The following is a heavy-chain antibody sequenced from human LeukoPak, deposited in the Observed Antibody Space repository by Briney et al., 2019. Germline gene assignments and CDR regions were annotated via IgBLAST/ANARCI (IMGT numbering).Heavy chain of an antibody. D-gene: IGHD1-1*01. V-gene: IGHV1-69*10. CDR2: IIPILGVT. CDR3: VLMTGSDEGAFDY. J-gene: IGHJ4*02. CDR1: GGTFSSYA. Sequence: GASVKVSCKASGGTFSSYAISWVRQAPGQGLEWMGGIIPILGVTTYAQKFQGRVTITAGKSTSAAYMDLYSLGSEDTAVYYCVLMTGSDEGAFDYWGQGTLVTVSS.